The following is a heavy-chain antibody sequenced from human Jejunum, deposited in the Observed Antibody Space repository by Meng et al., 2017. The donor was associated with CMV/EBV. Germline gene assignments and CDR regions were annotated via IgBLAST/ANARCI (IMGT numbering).Heavy chain of an antibody. D-gene: IGHD6-19*01. V-gene: IGHV1-2*02. CDR1: GYTFTGYY. CDR3: ARDFNSLAVSAANWFDP. CDR2: INPNSGGT. Sequence: QGQLVQAGAEVKKPGASVKVSCKASGYTFTGYYMHWVRQAPGQGLEWMGWINPNSGGTNYKEKFQGRVTMTRDTSISTAYMELSSLTSGDTAVYYCARDFNSLAVSAANWFDPWGQGTLVTVSS. J-gene: IGHJ5*02.